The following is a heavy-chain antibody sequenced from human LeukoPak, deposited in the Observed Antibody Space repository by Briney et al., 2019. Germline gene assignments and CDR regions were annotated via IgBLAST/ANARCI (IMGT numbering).Heavy chain of an antibody. CDR3: GKSIGVVVPAALDY. D-gene: IGHD2-2*01. V-gene: IGHV3-23*01. Sequence: GGSLRLSCAASGFTFSSYAMSWVRQAPGKGLEWVSSISSGDSTYYTDSVKGRSTISRDNSKNTLYLQMNSLRAEDTAVYYCGKSIGVVVPAALDYWGQGTLVTVSS. J-gene: IGHJ4*02. CDR1: GFTFSSYA. CDR2: ISSGDST.